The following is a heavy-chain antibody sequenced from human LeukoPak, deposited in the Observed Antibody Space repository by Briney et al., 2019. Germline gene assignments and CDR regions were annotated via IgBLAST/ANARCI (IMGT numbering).Heavy chain of an antibody. CDR1: GGSISSSSYY. D-gene: IGHD3-22*01. CDR2: VYYSGST. V-gene: IGHV4-39*07. Sequence: SETLSLTCTVSGGSISSSSYYWGWIRQPPGKGLERIGSVYYSGSTYYNPSLKSRVTISVDTSKNQFSLKLSSVTAADAAVYYCARTTRYDSSGYYPRSTWFDPWGQGTLVTVSS. CDR3: ARTTRYDSSGYYPRSTWFDP. J-gene: IGHJ5*02.